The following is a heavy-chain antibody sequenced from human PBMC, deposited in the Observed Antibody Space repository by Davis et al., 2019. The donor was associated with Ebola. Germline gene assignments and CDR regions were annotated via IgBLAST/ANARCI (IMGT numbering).Heavy chain of an antibody. Sequence: MPSETLSLTCTLSGGSINSHYWSWIRQPPGKGLEWIGFIDDSGNTNYNPSLKSRVTISVDTSKNQFSLKLTSVTAADTAVYYCARGGASSRYFDYWGQGALVTVSS. V-gene: IGHV4-59*11. CDR3: ARGGASSRYFDY. CDR1: GGSINSHY. J-gene: IGHJ4*02. CDR2: IDDSGNT. D-gene: IGHD6-13*01.